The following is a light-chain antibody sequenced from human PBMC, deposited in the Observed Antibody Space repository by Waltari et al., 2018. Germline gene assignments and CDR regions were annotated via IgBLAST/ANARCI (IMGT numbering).Light chain of an antibody. CDR1: QSVLYSANNKNY. V-gene: IGKV4-1*01. J-gene: IGKJ2*01. CDR3: QQYYSTPYT. CDR2: WAS. Sequence: DIVMTQSPDSLAVSLGERATINCKSSQSVLYSANNKNYLAWYQQKPEQPPKLLIYWASTRESRFPDRFSGSGSGTDFTLTISSLQAEDVAVYYCQQYYSTPYTFGQGTKLEIK.